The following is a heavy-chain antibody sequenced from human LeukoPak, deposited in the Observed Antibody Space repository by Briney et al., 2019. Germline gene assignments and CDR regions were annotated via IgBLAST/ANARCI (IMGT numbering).Heavy chain of an antibody. CDR1: GGSISSSSYY. CDR3: ARDSSQYCGGDCYQAWNSMDV. J-gene: IGHJ6*02. V-gene: IGHV4-39*07. D-gene: IGHD2-21*02. Sequence: SETLSLTCTVSGGSISSSSYYWGWIRQPPGKGLEWIGSIYYSGSTYYNPSLKSRVTISVDTSKNQFSLKLSSVTAADTAVYYCARDSSQYCGGDCYQAWNSMDVWGQGTTVTVSS. CDR2: IYYSGST.